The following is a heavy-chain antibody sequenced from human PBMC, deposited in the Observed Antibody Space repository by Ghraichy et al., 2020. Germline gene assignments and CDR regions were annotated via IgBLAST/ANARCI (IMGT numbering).Heavy chain of an antibody. CDR1: GFTFSSSA. V-gene: IGHV3-64D*09. CDR3: VKRDGSSGWSYDY. D-gene: IGHD6-19*01. Sequence: GGSLRLSCSASGFTFSSSAMHWVRQGPGEGLEYVSTISNDGTRTYYADSVKGRFTIPRDNSKSTLFLQISSLRVEDTAVYYCVKRDGSSGWSYDYWGQGTQVTVSS. CDR2: ISNDGTRT. J-gene: IGHJ4*02.